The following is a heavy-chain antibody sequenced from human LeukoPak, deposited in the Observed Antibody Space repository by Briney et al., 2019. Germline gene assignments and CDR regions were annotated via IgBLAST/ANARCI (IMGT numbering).Heavy chain of an antibody. Sequence: GGSLRLSCAASGFSFSTSPMSWVRQPPGKGLEWVSAMNSGPGATFYRDSVRGRFTISRDDSKSILYLQMNSLRAEDTGTYYCAKTHYDLLDVWGQGTTVTVSS. V-gene: IGHV3-23*01. J-gene: IGHJ6*02. CDR2: MNSGPGAT. D-gene: IGHD5-12*01. CDR1: GFSFSTSP. CDR3: AKTHYDLLDV.